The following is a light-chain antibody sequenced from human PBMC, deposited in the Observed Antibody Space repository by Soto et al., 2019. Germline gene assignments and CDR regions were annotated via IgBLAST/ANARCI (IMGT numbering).Light chain of an antibody. CDR3: CSYAGGPNLV. Sequence: QSALTQPASVSGSPGQSITLSCTGTPSDIGIYTLVSWYQHHPGEAPKLIIYEVSKRPSGVSDRFSGSQSGNAAYLTISGLQAEDEAHSYCCSYAGGPNLVCGVGTKLPVL. CDR2: EVS. CDR1: PSDIGIYTL. V-gene: IGLV2-23*02. J-gene: IGLJ3*02.